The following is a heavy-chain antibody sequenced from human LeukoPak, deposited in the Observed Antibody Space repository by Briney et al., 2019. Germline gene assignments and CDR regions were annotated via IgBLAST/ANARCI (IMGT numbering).Heavy chain of an antibody. V-gene: IGHV3-15*07. CDR3: TTGYTVTTDY. J-gene: IGHJ4*02. D-gene: IGHD4-17*01. CDR2: IKSKTDGGTT. Sequence: PGGSLRLSCATSGFTFSGSGVHWVRQAPGKGLEWVGRIKSKTDGGTTDYAAPVKGRFTISRDDSKNTLYLQMNSLKTEDTAVYYCTTGYTVTTDYWGQGALVTVSS. CDR1: GFTFSGSG.